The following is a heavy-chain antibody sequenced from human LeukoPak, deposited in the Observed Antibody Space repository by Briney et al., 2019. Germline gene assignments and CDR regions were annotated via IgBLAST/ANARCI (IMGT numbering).Heavy chain of an antibody. V-gene: IGHV1-69*13. CDR2: IIPIFGTA. CDR1: GGTFSSYA. D-gene: IGHD2/OR15-2a*01. J-gene: IGHJ5*02. CDR3: AIQRIVQNWFDP. Sequence: SVNVPCTASGGTFSSYALSWVRQAPGQGLEWMGGIIPIFGTANYAQKFQGRVTITADESTSTAYMELSSLRSEDTAVYYCAIQRIVQNWFDPWGQGTLVTVSS.